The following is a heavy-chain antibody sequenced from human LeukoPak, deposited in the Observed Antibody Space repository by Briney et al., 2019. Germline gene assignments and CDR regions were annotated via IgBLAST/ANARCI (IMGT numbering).Heavy chain of an antibody. CDR1: GFTFSNYT. Sequence: GGPLIRSCAAPGFTFSNYTRGWVRQAPGKELEWVSSNSISDAYRYYAYSVKRRITISRDNARNSLHQQMNSLRAEDTAVYYCARRYCSTTTCDAFDNWGQGTLVTVSS. J-gene: IGHJ4*02. CDR2: NSISDAYR. V-gene: IGHV3-21*06. CDR3: ARRYCSTTTCDAFDN. D-gene: IGHD2-2*01.